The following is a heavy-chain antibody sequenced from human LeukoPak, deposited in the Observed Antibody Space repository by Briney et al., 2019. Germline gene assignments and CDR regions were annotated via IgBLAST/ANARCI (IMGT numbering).Heavy chain of an antibody. J-gene: IGHJ6*03. CDR3: ATSAGDYRAGHYYYMGV. D-gene: IGHD4-11*01. CDR1: AYTFTACY. CDR2: INPNSAGT. Sequence: ASVTLCFTASAYTFTACYFHWVRHAPGQGLEGMGGINPNSAGTNYAQKFLGGVTLTWDTSISTAYMELNRLTSDDTAVYYCATSAGDYRAGHYYYMGVWGKGTSVTVFS. V-gene: IGHV1-2*02.